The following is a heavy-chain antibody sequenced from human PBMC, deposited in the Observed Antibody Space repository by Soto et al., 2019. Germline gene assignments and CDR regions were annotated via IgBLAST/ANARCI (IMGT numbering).Heavy chain of an antibody. CDR2: INPSSGST. CDR3: ARDGLYGDYGHY. J-gene: IGHJ4*02. CDR1: GYTFTSYY. Sequence: QVQLVQSGAEVKKPGASVKVSCKASGYTFTSYYMHWVRQAPGQGLEWMGIINPSSGSTSYAQKFQGRVTMTRDTATSTVYMELSSLRSEDTAVYYCARDGLYGDYGHYWGQGTLVTVSS. D-gene: IGHD4-17*01. V-gene: IGHV1-46*01.